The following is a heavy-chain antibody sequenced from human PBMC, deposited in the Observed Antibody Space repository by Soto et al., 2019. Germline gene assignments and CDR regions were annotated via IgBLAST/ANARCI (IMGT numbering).Heavy chain of an antibody. CDR2: IYWDGDK. V-gene: IGHV2-5*02. CDR3: AHIASYYQFDWFDH. Sequence: QITLKESGRTLVKPTQTLTLTCTFSGFSLSTSGVGVGWIRQPPGKALEWLALIYWDGDKRSSPSLKSRLTVTKDTSNNQVVLTMSNMDPVDTATYYCAHIASYYQFDWFDHWGQGILVTVSS. CDR1: GFSLSTSGVG. D-gene: IGHD3-10*01. J-gene: IGHJ5*02.